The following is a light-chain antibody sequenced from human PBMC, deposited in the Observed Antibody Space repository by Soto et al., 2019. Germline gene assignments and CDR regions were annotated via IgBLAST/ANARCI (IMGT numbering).Light chain of an antibody. Sequence: QSALTQPASVSGSPGQSVTISCAGTSGDVGGYNYVSWYQQHPGKAPKLMIHAVTNRASGVSNRFSGSKSGNTAPLTISSHQAEDEADYYCCSYTGASTYVFGTGTKLTVL. CDR2: AVT. CDR1: SGDVGGYNY. V-gene: IGLV2-14*01. CDR3: CSYTGASTYV. J-gene: IGLJ1*01.